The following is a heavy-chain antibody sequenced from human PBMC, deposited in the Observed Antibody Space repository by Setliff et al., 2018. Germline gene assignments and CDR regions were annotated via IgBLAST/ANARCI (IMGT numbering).Heavy chain of an antibody. CDR1: GYTFTSYA. Sequence: SVKVSCKASGYTFTSYAISWVRQAPGQGLEWMGGIIPIFGTANYAQKFQGRVTITTDESTSTAYMELSSLRSEDTAVYYCAKRGSSSAFDYWGQGTLVTVSS. V-gene: IGHV1-69*05. CDR2: IIPIFGTA. J-gene: IGHJ4*02. CDR3: AKRGSSSAFDY. D-gene: IGHD6-13*01.